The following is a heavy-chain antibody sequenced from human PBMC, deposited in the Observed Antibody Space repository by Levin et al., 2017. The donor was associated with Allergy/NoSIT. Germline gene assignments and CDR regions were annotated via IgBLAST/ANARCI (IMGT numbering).Heavy chain of an antibody. Sequence: LSLPCAASRFTFRSYAMHWVRQAPGKGLEWVAVISYDGSNKYYADSVKGRFTISRDNSKNTLYLQMNSLRAEDTAVHYCARSEAAVDAFDIWGQGTMVTVSS. D-gene: IGHD6-13*01. CDR2: ISYDGSNK. V-gene: IGHV3-30-3*01. CDR1: RFTFRSYA. J-gene: IGHJ3*02. CDR3: ARSEAAVDAFDI.